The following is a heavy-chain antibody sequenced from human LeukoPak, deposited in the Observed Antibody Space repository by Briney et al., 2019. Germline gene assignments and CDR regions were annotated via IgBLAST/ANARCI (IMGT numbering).Heavy chain of an antibody. CDR3: ARDLASGGDY. J-gene: IGHJ4*02. CDR1: GDTFSSYA. CDR2: IIPIFGTA. V-gene: IGHV1-69*13. Sequence: SVKVSCKASGDTFSSYAISWVRQAPGQGLEWMGGIIPIFGTANYAQKFQGRVTITADESTSTAYMEQSSLRSEDTAVYYCARDLASGGDYWGQGTLVTVSS. D-gene: IGHD3-10*01.